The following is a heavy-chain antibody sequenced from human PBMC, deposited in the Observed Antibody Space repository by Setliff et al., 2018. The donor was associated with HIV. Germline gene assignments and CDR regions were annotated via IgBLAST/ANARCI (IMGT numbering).Heavy chain of an antibody. CDR3: ARRLYSSEAFDP. Sequence: GESLKISCRGSGYRFTDYWIGWVRQMPGKGLEWMGVIYPGDSDTRYNPSFQGQVAISADKSTSTAYLQWSSLKASDTAMYYCARRLYSSEAFDPWGQGTLVTVLL. CDR2: IYPGDSDT. CDR1: GYRFTDYW. V-gene: IGHV5-51*01. D-gene: IGHD6-25*01. J-gene: IGHJ5*02.